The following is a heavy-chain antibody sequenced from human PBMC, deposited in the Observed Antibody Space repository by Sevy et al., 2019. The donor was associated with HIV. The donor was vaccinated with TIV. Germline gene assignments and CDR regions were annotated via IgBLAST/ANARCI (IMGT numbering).Heavy chain of an antibody. Sequence: QLGGPLRLSCAASGFTFHDYAMHWVRQPPGKGLEWVSLISWSGGSTYYADSVKGRFTISRDNSKNSLYLQMNSRITEDTALYYCAKDLGSSSWNYNGMDVWGQGTTVTVSS. CDR2: ISWSGGST. CDR3: AKDLGSSSWNYNGMDV. D-gene: IGHD6-6*01. J-gene: IGHJ6*02. CDR1: GFTFHDYA. V-gene: IGHV3-43D*03.